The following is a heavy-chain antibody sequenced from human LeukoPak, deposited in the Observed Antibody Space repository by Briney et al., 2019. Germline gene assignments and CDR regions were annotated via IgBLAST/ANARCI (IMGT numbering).Heavy chain of an antibody. Sequence: KPSETLSLTCTVSGGSISSGGYYWSWIRQPPGKGLEWIGYIYHSGSTYYNPSLKSRVTISVDRSKNQFSLKLSSVTAADTAVYYCASNSIAARPNYFDYWGQGTLVTVSS. D-gene: IGHD6-6*01. J-gene: IGHJ4*02. V-gene: IGHV4-30-2*01. CDR2: IYHSGST. CDR3: ASNSIAARPNYFDY. CDR1: GGSISSGGYY.